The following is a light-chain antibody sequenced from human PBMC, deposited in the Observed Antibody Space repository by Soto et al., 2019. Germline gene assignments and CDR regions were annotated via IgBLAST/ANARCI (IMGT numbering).Light chain of an antibody. Sequence: EIMMTQSPATLSVSPGERATLSCRASESVSSNLAWYQQKPGQAPRLLIYGASTRATSIPASFSGSGSGTEFTLTISSLQSEDFAVYYCQQYNNWPWTFGQGTKVDI. V-gene: IGKV3-15*01. CDR2: GAS. CDR1: ESVSSN. CDR3: QQYNNWPWT. J-gene: IGKJ1*01.